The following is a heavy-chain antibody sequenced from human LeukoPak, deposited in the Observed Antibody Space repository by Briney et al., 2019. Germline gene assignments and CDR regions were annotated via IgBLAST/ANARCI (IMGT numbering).Heavy chain of an antibody. CDR1: GGSISSYY. CDR3: ARVEYSSSWYYETRYYYYYYMDV. V-gene: IGHV4-59*12. J-gene: IGHJ6*03. Sequence: PSETLSLTCTVSGGSISSYYWSWIRQPPGKGLQWIGYIYYSGGTNYNPSLKSRVTISVDTSKNQFSLKLSSVTAADTAVYYCARVEYSSSWYYETRYYYYYYMDVWGKGTTVTVSS. D-gene: IGHD6-13*01. CDR2: IYYSGGT.